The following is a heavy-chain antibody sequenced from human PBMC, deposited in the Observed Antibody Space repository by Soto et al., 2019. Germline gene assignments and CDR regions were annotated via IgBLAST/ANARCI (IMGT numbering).Heavy chain of an antibody. V-gene: IGHV1-18*01. Sequence: VQLVQSGPEVKKPGASVKVSCKTSGYTFTSYGISWVRQAPGQGLEWMGWISTNKGNTNYAQKFQGRVTMTTDTFTSTAYMELRSLRSDDTAVYYCATRSPAFDYWGQGTLVTVSS. CDR2: ISTNKGNT. CDR3: ATRSPAFDY. J-gene: IGHJ4*02. CDR1: GYTFTSYG.